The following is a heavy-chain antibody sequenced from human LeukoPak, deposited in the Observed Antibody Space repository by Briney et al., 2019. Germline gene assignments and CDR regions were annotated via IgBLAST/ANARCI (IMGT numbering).Heavy chain of an antibody. D-gene: IGHD2-15*01. CDR1: GFTFSTSA. CDR2: ISYDGSNK. J-gene: IGHJ4*02. V-gene: IGHV3-30*04. Sequence: GTSLRLSCAASGFTFSTSAMHWVRQAPGKGLEWVAVISYDGSNKYYADSVKGRFTISRDNSKNTLYLQMNSLRAEDTAVYYCARKYCSGGSCYSAPFDYWGQGTLVTVSS. CDR3: ARKYCSGGSCYSAPFDY.